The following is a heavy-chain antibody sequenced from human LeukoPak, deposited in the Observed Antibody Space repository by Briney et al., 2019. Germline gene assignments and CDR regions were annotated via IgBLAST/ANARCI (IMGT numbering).Heavy chain of an antibody. V-gene: IGHV4-59*01. CDR3: ARSFDSSGWYDLGY. CDR1: GGSISSYY. D-gene: IGHD6-19*01. J-gene: IGHJ4*02. Sequence: MPSETLSLTCTVSGGSISSYYWSWIRQPPGKGLEWIGYIYYSGSTNYNPSLKSQVTISVDTSKNQFSLKLSSVTAADTAVYYCARSFDSSGWYDLGYWGQGTLVTVSS. CDR2: IYYSGST.